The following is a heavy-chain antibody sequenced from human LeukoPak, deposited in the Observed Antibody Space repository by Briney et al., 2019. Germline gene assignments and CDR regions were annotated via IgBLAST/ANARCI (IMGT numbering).Heavy chain of an antibody. CDR3: ARRGSGLNWFDP. V-gene: IGHV4-39*01. CDR1: GGSIISSSFY. Sequence: SSETLSLTCSVFGGSIISSSFYWGWIRQPPGKGLEWIGSIYYSGSTYYNPSLKSRVTISVDTSKNQFFLKQSSVTAPDTAVYYCARRGSGLNWFDPWGQGTLVTVSS. J-gene: IGHJ5*02. CDR2: IYYSGST. D-gene: IGHD3-16*01.